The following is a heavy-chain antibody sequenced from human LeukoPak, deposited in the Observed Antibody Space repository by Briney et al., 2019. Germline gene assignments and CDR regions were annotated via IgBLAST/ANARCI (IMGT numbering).Heavy chain of an antibody. CDR2: ISSNGDNT. CDR3: VRGTGY. Sequence: PGGSLRLSCSVSGFTFSTYVMHWVRQAPGKGLEYVSAISSNGDNTYYADSVKGRFTISRDNSKNTLYLQMSGLSADDTAVYYCVRGTGYWGQGTLVTVSS. J-gene: IGHJ4*02. V-gene: IGHV3-64D*06. CDR1: GFTFSTYV.